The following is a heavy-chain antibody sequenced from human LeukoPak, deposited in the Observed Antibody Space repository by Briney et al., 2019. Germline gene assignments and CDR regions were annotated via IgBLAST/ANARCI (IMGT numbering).Heavy chain of an antibody. D-gene: IGHD3-10*01. CDR2: INPNSGGT. CDR1: GYTFTGYY. Sequence: ASVKVFCQASGYTFTGYYMHWVRQAPGQGLEWMGWINPNSGGTNYAQKFQGWVTMTRDTSISTAYMELSRLRSDDTAVYYCARAASGSYYLVDYWGQGTLVTVSS. V-gene: IGHV1-2*04. J-gene: IGHJ4*02. CDR3: ARAASGSYYLVDY.